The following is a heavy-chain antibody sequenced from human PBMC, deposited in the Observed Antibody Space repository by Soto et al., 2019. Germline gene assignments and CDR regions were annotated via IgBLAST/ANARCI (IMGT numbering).Heavy chain of an antibody. CDR2: ISAYNGNT. V-gene: IGHV1-18*01. J-gene: IGHJ6*02. CDR3: ARGQQLVKGLPYGMDV. CDR1: GYTFTSYG. Sequence: QVQLVQSGAEVKKPGASVKVSCKASGYTFTSYGISWVRQAPGQGLEWMGWISAYNGNTNYAQKLQGRVTMTTDTSTCTGDRELRSLRSDNTAVYYCARGQQLVKGLPYGMDVWGQGTTVTVSS. D-gene: IGHD6-13*01.